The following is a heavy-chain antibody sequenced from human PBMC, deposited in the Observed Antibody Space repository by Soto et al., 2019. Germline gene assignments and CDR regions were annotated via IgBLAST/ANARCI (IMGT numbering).Heavy chain of an antibody. D-gene: IGHD3-22*01. CDR1: GFTFRRYA. CDR3: AKGGERIVVVPSPNYYYYAMDV. J-gene: IGHJ6*02. Sequence: PGGSLRLSCVASGFTFRRYAMSWVRQAPGKGLEWVSAISGSAETTYYADSVKGRFTISRDNSKNTLFLQMNSLRAEDTAVYYCAKGGERIVVVPSPNYYYYAMDVWGQGTTVTVSS. CDR2: ISGSAETT. V-gene: IGHV3-23*01.